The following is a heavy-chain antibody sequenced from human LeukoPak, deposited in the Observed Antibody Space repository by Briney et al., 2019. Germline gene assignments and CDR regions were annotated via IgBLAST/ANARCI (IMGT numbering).Heavy chain of an antibody. CDR3: AKRRDSSGWYPWDAFDI. J-gene: IGHJ3*02. Sequence: SGGSLRLSCAACGFTFSSYAMSWVRQAPGKGLEWVSAISGSGGSTYYADSVKGRFTISRDNSKNTLYLQMNSLRAEDTAVYYCAKRRDSSGWYPWDAFDIWGQGTMVTVSS. V-gene: IGHV3-23*01. D-gene: IGHD6-19*01. CDR1: GFTFSSYA. CDR2: ISGSGGST.